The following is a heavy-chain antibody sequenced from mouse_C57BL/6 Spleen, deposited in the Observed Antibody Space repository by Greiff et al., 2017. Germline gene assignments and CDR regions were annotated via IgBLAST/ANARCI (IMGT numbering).Heavy chain of an antibody. V-gene: IGHV3-6*01. CDR3: ARRSNFYWYFDV. CDR2: ISYDGSN. J-gene: IGHJ1*03. Sequence: DVKLQESGPGLVKPSQSLSLTCSVTGYSIPSGYYWNWIRQFPGNKLEWMGYISYDGSNNYNPSLKNRSSITRDTSKNQFFLKLNSVTTEDTATYYCARRSNFYWYFDVWGTGTTVTVSS. CDR1: GYSIPSGYY. D-gene: IGHD2-5*01.